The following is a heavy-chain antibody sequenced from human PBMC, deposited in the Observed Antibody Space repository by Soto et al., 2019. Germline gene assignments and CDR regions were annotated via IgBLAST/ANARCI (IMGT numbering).Heavy chain of an antibody. CDR3: ARRRNRVAAADPYYYYGMEV. CDR2: IYPGDSDT. V-gene: IGHV5-51*01. D-gene: IGHD6-13*01. J-gene: IGHJ6*02. CDR1: EYSFTSHE. Sequence: XESLKISWKGSEYSFTSHELVWVRQMPGKGLEWMGIIYPGDSDTRYSPSFQGQVTISADKSISTAYLQWSSLKASDTAMYYCARRRNRVAAADPYYYYGMEVWGQGTTVTVS.